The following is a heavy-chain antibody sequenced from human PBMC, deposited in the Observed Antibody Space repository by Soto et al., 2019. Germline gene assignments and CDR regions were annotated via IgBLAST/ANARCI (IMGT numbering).Heavy chain of an antibody. CDR1: GFTFSSYA. CDR3: ARGDRGGSGSPASYYYSGLDV. V-gene: IGHV3-23*01. J-gene: IGHJ6*02. CDR2: VSAGGDMT. D-gene: IGHD3-10*01. Sequence: DVQLLESGGDLVQPGGSLRLSCAASGFTFSSYAMIWVRQAPGKGLEWVSSVSAGGDMTYYSDSVKGRFTISRDNSNNALFLQMNSLRAEDTALYYCARGDRGGSGSPASYYYSGLDVWGQGTMVTVSS.